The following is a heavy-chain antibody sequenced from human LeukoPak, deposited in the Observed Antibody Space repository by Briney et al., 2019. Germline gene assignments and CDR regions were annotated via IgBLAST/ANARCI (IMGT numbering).Heavy chain of an antibody. J-gene: IGHJ4*02. CDR2: IYTGGST. D-gene: IGHD2-21*02. CDR3: ARGQSYCGADCYSD. V-gene: IGHV3-66*01. Sequence: GGSLRLSCAASGFSINHYYMTWIRQTPGKGLDWVSVIYTGGSTNYGDSVKGRFTISRDNSKNTSYLQMNSLRADDTAIYYCARGQSYCGADCYSDWGQGTLVTVSS. CDR1: GFSINHYY.